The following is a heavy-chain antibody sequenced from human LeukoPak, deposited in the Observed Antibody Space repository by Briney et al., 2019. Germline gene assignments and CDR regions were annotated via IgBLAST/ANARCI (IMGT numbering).Heavy chain of an antibody. D-gene: IGHD1-26*01. J-gene: IGHJ4*02. CDR1: GFTFSSEG. Sequence: GGSLRLSGAACGFTFSSEGMHWVRQAPGKGLEWVAVISYDGSNKYYADSVKGRFTISRDNSKNTLYLQMNSLRAEDTAVYYCARDFFPDVGATNYFDYWGQGTLVTVSS. V-gene: IGHV3-30*03. CDR2: ISYDGSNK. CDR3: ARDFFPDVGATNYFDY.